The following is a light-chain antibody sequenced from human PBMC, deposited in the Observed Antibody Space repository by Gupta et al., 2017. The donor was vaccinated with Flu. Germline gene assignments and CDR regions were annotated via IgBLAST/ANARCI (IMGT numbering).Light chain of an antibody. CDR1: DSNIGNNY. Sequence: RVTISCSGSDSNIGNNYVSWYQQFPRTAPNLLLYDNNKRPSGIPDRFSGSKSDSSATLVITGLQTGDEADYYCATWDRSRSVMAFGGGTRLTVL. J-gene: IGLJ2*01. CDR3: ATWDRSRSVMA. V-gene: IGLV1-51*01. CDR2: DNN.